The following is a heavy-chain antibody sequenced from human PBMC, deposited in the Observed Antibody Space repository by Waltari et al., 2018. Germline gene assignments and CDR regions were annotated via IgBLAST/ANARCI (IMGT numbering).Heavy chain of an antibody. CDR2: RRKDGSVK. CDR3: ARDGNNYDGSAYYDVFDI. J-gene: IGHJ3*02. Sequence: EVQLVESGGGLVQPGGSQRLSCVASGFSLSTFWLSWVRQAPGKGLGWVAKRRKDGSVKHYVDYVKGRLTISRDNARNSLYLQMNTLSAEDTAIYYCARDGNNYDGSAYYDVFDIWGQGTMVTVSS. V-gene: IGHV3-7*03. CDR1: GFSLSTFW. D-gene: IGHD3-22*01.